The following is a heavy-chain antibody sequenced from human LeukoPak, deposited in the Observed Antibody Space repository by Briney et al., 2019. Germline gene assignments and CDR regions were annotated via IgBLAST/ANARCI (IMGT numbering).Heavy chain of an antibody. V-gene: IGHV1-18*01. D-gene: IGHD2-2*01. J-gene: IGHJ5*02. CDR2: ISAYNGKT. CDR3: ARSIVVPARNWFDP. CDR1: NYTFTSYG. Sequence: GASVKVSCKASNYTFTSYGISWVRQAPGQGLEWMGWISAYNGKTNYAQRLQGRVTMTTDTSTSTAYMELRSLRSDDTAVYYCARSIVVPARNWFDPWGQGTLVTVSS.